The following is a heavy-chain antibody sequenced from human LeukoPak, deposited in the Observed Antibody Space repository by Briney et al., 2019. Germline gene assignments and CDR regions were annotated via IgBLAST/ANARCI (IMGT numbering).Heavy chain of an antibody. CDR3: ARVVVVVAATGVDAFDI. CDR2: IHTSGRT. Sequence: PSETLSLTCTVSGGSLSGGSYYWNWIRQPAGQGLEWIGHIHTSGRTSYKSSLTSRVTISIATSNNAFSLRLSSVTAADTAVYFCARVVVVVAATGVDAFDIWGQGTMVTVSS. CDR1: GGSLSGGSYY. J-gene: IGHJ3*02. V-gene: IGHV4-61*09. D-gene: IGHD2-15*01.